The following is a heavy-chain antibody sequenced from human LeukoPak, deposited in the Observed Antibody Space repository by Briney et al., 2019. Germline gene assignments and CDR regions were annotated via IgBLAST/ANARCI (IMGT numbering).Heavy chain of an antibody. D-gene: IGHD3-22*01. CDR2: IYYSGST. J-gene: IGHJ5*02. Sequence: PSETLSLTCTVSGGSISSGDYYWSWIREPPGKGLEWIGYIYYSGSTYYNPSLKSRVTISVDTSKNQFSLKLSSVTAADTAAYYCARGSKDYDSSGYYYSPGGDWFDPWGQGTLVTVSS. CDR3: ARGSKDYDSSGYYYSPGGDWFDP. V-gene: IGHV4-30-4*08. CDR1: GGSISSGDYY.